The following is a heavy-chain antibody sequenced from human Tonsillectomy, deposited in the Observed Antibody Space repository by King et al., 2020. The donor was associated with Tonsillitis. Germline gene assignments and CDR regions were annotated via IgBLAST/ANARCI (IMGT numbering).Heavy chain of an antibody. Sequence: QLVQSGAEVKKPGASVKVSCKASGYTFTSYAMHWVRQAPGQRLEWMGWINAGNGNTKYSQKFQGRVTITRDTSASTAYMELSSLRSEDTAVYYCARGEYSSSSMAKKYYYYMDVWGGGGGVTVSS. V-gene: IGHV1-3*01. J-gene: IGHJ6*03. CDR2: INAGNGNT. CDR1: GYTFTSYA. D-gene: IGHD6-6*01. CDR3: ARGEYSSSSMAKKYYYYMDV.